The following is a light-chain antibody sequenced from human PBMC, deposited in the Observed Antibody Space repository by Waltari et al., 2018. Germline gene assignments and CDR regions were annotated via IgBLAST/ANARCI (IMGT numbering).Light chain of an antibody. J-gene: IGKJ2*01. V-gene: IGKV1-5*03. Sequence: DIQMTQSPSTLSASVGDRVTITCRASQNISSWMAWYQQKPGKAPKLLIYKASNLESGVPSRFSGTGSATESTLTISSLQPDDFAAYYCLEYTAYSHTFGQGTKLDIK. CDR3: LEYTAYSHT. CDR2: KAS. CDR1: QNISSW.